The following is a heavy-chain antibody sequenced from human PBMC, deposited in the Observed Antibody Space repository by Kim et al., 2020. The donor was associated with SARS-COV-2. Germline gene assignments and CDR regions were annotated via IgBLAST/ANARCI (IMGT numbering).Heavy chain of an antibody. CDR2: IYHSGST. CDR1: GGSISSSNW. Sequence: SETLSLTCAVSGGSISSSNWWSWVRQPPGKVLGWIGEIYHSGSTNYNPSLKSRVTISVDTSKNQFSLKLSSVTAADTAVYYCAGDKGGRGSYFRGNPHYSYGMDVWGQGTTVTVSS. CDR3: AGDKGGRGSYFRGNPHYSYGMDV. V-gene: IGHV4-4*02. J-gene: IGHJ6*02. D-gene: IGHD3-22*01.